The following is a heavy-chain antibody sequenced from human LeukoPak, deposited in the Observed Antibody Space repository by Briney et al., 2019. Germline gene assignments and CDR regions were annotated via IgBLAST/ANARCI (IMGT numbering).Heavy chain of an antibody. D-gene: IGHD6-19*01. Sequence: SETLSLTCAVYGGSFSGYDWSWIRQPPGKGLEWIGEINHSGSTNYNPSLKSRVTISVDTSKNQFSLKLSSVTAADTAVYYRARAVAGTVFDYWGQGTLVTVSS. CDR2: INHSGST. V-gene: IGHV4-34*01. CDR1: GGSFSGYD. CDR3: ARAVAGTVFDY. J-gene: IGHJ4*02.